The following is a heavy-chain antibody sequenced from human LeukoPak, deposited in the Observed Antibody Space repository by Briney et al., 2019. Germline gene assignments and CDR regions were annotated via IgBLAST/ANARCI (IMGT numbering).Heavy chain of an antibody. Sequence: PSETLSLTCTVSGGSISGYYWSCIRQPPRRRLEYIAYVYYSGATNYNPSLEGRVTISVDTSKNQFSLKLSSVTAADTAMYYCARFSSSTWAFDFWGQGILVTISA. D-gene: IGHD6-13*01. CDR3: ARFSSSTWAFDF. J-gene: IGHJ4*02. CDR1: GGSISGYY. V-gene: IGHV4-59*12. CDR2: VYYSGAT.